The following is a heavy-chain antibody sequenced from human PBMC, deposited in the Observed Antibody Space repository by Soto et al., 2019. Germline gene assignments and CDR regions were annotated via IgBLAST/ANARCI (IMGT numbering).Heavy chain of an antibody. D-gene: IGHD5-12*01. CDR1: GFTFSSYG. CDR2: IWYDGSNK. Sequence: PGGSLRLSCAASGFTFSSYGMHWVRQAPGKGLEWVAVIWYDGSNKYYADSVKGRFTISRDNSKNTLYLQMNSLRAEDTAVYYCARDRGYSGYDNFDYWGQGTLVTVS. V-gene: IGHV3-33*01. CDR3: ARDRGYSGYDNFDY. J-gene: IGHJ4*02.